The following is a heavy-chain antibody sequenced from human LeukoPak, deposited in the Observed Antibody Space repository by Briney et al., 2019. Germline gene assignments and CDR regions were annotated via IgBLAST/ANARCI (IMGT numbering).Heavy chain of an antibody. Sequence: GGSLRLSCAASGFTFSSYAMHWVRQAPGKGLEWVAVISYDGSNKYYADSVKGRFTISRDNSKNTLYLQMNSLRAEDTAVYYCARGSESTALHWGQGTLVTVSS. D-gene: IGHD3-10*01. J-gene: IGHJ4*02. V-gene: IGHV3-30-3*01. CDR3: ARGSESTALH. CDR2: ISYDGSNK. CDR1: GFTFSSYA.